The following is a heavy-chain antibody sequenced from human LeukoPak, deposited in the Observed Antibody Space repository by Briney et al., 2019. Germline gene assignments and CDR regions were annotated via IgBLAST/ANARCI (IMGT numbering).Heavy chain of an antibody. CDR3: ARDSLSTVTTGPLFDY. CDR1: GYTFTGYY. D-gene: IGHD4-17*01. V-gene: IGHV1-2*02. J-gene: IGHJ4*02. Sequence: ASVKLSCKASGYTFTGYYMHLVRQAPGQGLEWMGWINPNSGGTNYAQEFQVRVTMTRDTSISTAYMELSRLRSDDTAVYYCARDSLSTVTTGPLFDYWGQGTLVTVSS. CDR2: INPNSGGT.